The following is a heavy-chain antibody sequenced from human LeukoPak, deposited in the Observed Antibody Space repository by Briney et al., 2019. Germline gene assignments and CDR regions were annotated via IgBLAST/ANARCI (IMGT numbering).Heavy chain of an antibody. CDR2: ISYDGNHI. CDR3: AKEGFSRGYYYYYYMDV. Sequence: GGSLRLSCAASGFVFRSYPMQWVRQAPGKGLEWVTIISYDGNHIFYADSVKGRFTISRDNSKNTLYLQMNGLRPEDTAVYYCAKEGFSRGYYYYYYMDVWGKGTTVTVSS. CDR1: GFVFRSYP. D-gene: IGHD6-13*01. J-gene: IGHJ6*03. V-gene: IGHV3-30*04.